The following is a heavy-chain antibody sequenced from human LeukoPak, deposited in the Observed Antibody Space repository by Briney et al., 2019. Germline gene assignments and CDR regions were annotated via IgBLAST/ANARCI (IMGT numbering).Heavy chain of an antibody. CDR3: PRGQYTDGLSY. Sequence: GGSLRLSCAASGFTFSDHYMDWVRQAPGKGLEWVAIIKPDGSEKYYVDSVKGRLTISRDNAENSLFLRMNGLRPEDTAVFYCPRGQYTDGLSYWGQGTLVTVSS. J-gene: IGHJ4*02. D-gene: IGHD5-24*01. V-gene: IGHV3-7*03. CDR2: IKPDGSEK. CDR1: GFTFSDHY.